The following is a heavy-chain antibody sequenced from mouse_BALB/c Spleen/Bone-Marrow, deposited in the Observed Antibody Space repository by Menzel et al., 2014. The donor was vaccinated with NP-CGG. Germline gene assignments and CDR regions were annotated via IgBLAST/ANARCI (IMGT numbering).Heavy chain of an antibody. CDR1: GFTFSSYY. CDR2: INSNGGLT. CDR3: ARHQRGSSFYYFDY. D-gene: IGHD1-1*01. Sequence: VVESGGGLVKLGGSLKLSCAASGFTFSSYYMSWVRQTPEKRLELVAAINSNGGLTYYPDTVKGRFTISRDNAKNNLYLQRSSLKSDDTALYYCARHQRGSSFYYFDYWGQGTTLTVSS. J-gene: IGHJ2*01. V-gene: IGHV5-6-2*01.